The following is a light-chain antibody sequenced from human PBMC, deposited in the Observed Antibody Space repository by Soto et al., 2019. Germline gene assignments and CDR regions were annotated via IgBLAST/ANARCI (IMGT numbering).Light chain of an antibody. CDR2: DNI. CDR3: QSFDTGLSGAI. V-gene: IGLV1-40*01. Sequence: QLVLAQPPSVSGAPGQRVTVSCTGSSSNIGAGYAVHWYQQLPGAAPKLLLYDNIERPSGVPDRFSGSKSGTSASLAITGLQAEDEADYYCQSFDTGLSGAIFGGGTKLTVL. CDR1: SSNIGAGYA. J-gene: IGLJ2*01.